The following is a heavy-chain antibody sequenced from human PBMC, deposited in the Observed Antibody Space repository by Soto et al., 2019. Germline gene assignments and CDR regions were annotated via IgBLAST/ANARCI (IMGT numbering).Heavy chain of an antibody. Sequence: SETLSLTCAVYGGSFSGYYWSWIRQPPGKGLEWIGEINHSGSTNYNPSLKSRVTISVDTSKNQFSLKLSSVTAADTAVYYCARALWGAAAGDYYYYYGMDVWGQGTTVTVSS. J-gene: IGHJ6*02. CDR1: GGSFSGYY. CDR3: ARALWGAAAGDYYYYYGMDV. D-gene: IGHD6-13*01. V-gene: IGHV4-34*01. CDR2: INHSGST.